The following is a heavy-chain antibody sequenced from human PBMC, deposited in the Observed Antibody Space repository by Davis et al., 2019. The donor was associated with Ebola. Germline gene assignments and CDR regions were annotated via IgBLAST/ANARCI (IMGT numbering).Heavy chain of an antibody. CDR3: ARDRLPCSSPTCNLGLDV. J-gene: IGHJ6*02. Sequence: PGGSLRLSCAASGFPFSSYGMHWVRQAPGKGLEWVAVIWYDGSNKYYAGSVKGRFTISRDNAKNSLYLEVHSPRAEDTAVYYCARDRLPCSSPTCNLGLDVWGQGTTVTVSS. V-gene: IGHV3-33*01. CDR1: GFPFSSYG. D-gene: IGHD2-2*01. CDR2: IWYDGSNK.